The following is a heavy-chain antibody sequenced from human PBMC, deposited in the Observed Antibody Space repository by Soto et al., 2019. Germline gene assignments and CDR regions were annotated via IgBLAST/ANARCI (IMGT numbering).Heavy chain of an antibody. CDR3: ARHFLPLDCSGGSCYTYNWFDP. V-gene: IGHV5-51*01. J-gene: IGHJ5*02. CDR1: GYSFTSYW. CDR2: IYPGDSDT. D-gene: IGHD2-15*01. Sequence: GESLKISCKGSGYSFTSYWIGWVRQMPGKGLEWMGIIYPGDSDTRYSPSFQGQVTISADKSISTAYLQWSSLKASDTAMYYCARHFLPLDCSGGSCYTYNWFDPWGQGTLVTVSS.